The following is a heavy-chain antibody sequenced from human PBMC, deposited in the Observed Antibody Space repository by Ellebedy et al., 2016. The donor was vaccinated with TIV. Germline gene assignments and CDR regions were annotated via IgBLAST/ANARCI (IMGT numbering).Heavy chain of an antibody. J-gene: IGHJ4*02. CDR3: ARGRSFN. V-gene: IGHV3-9*01. D-gene: IGHD3-10*01. Sequence: SLKISCAASGFTFDDYAMHWVRQAPGKGLEWVSGINWNSGSVGYVDSVKGRFTISRDNAKNSLYLQMNSLRAEDTAVYYCARGRSFNWGQGTLVTVSS. CDR1: GFTFDDYA. CDR2: INWNSGSV.